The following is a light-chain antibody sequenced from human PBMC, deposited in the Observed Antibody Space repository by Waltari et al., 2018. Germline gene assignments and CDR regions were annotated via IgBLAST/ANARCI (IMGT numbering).Light chain of an antibody. J-gene: IGLJ2*01. CDR3: CSYVGCAKVT. V-gene: IGLV2-23*01. Sequence: QSALTQPASVSGSPGQSITFSCTGTASDAGPYKLVSWYQHHPGTGPNLRIYDGDKRPAGVSSRFSASKSRETASLTISALRSEDEADYYCCSYVGCAKVTFVGGTKVAVL. CDR1: ASDAGPYKL. CDR2: DGD.